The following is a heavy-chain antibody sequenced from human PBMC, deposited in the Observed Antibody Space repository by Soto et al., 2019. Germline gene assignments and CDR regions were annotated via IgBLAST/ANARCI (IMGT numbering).Heavy chain of an antibody. D-gene: IGHD4-4*01. V-gene: IGHV3-30*18. CDR3: AKALRPYSNYDYYFDY. Sequence: VGSLRLSCAASGFTFSSYGMHWVRQAPGKGLEWVAVISYDGSNKYYADSVKGRFTISRDNSKNTLYLQMNSLRAEDTAVYYCAKALRPYSNYDYYFDYWGQGTLVTVSS. CDR2: ISYDGSNK. J-gene: IGHJ4*02. CDR1: GFTFSSYG.